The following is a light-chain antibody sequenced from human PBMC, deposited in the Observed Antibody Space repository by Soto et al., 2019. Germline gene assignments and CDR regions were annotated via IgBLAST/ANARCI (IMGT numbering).Light chain of an antibody. J-gene: IGLJ3*02. CDR1: SSNIGAAYD. CDR3: QSYDSSLSGWV. Sequence: QSVLTQPPSVSGAPGQKVTISYTRSSSNIGAAYDVHWYQHLPGTAPKLLIYGNNNRPSGVPDRFSGSKSGTSASLAITGLQAEDEADYYCQSYDSSLSGWVFGGGTQLTVL. CDR2: GNN. V-gene: IGLV1-40*01.